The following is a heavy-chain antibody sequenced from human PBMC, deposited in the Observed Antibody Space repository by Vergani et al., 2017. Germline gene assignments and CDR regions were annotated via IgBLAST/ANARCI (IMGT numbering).Heavy chain of an antibody. CDR1: GFTFSSYA. J-gene: IGHJ6*02. V-gene: IGHV3-23*01. CDR2: ISGSGGST. CDR3: ERDPGYSSGWYGFYYYYYGMDV. Sequence: EVQLLESGGGLVQPGGSLRLSCAASGFTFSSYAMSWVRQAPGKGLEWVSAISGSGGSTYYADSVKGRLTISRDNAKNTLYLQMNSLRAEDTAVYYCERDPGYSSGWYGFYYYYYGMDVWGQGTTVTVSS. D-gene: IGHD6-19*01.